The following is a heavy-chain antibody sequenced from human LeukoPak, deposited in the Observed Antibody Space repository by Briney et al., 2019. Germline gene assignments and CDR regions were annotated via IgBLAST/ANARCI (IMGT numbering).Heavy chain of an antibody. V-gene: IGHV3-9*01. CDR1: GFTFDDHA. CDR3: AKDSTSFLGVGGLNWFDP. Sequence: PGRSLRLSCAASGFTFDDHAMHWVRLAPGKGLEWVSGISWNSATIVYADSVKGRFTISRDNSKNSLYLQMNSLRAEDTAFYYCAKDSTSFLGVGGLNWFDPWGQGTLVAVSS. J-gene: IGHJ5*02. CDR2: ISWNSATI. D-gene: IGHD3-3*01.